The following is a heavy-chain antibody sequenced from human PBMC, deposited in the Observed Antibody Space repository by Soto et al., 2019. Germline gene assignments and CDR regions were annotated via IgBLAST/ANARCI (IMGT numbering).Heavy chain of an antibody. Sequence: QVQLVQSGAEVKKPGASVKVSCKASGYTFTSYGTSWVRQAPGQGLEWMGWINAYNGNTNYAQKLQGRVTMTTDTSTSPACMELRSLRSDDTAVYYCARDVGYGLIDYWGQATLVTVSS. CDR2: INAYNGNT. D-gene: IGHD5-18*01. CDR3: ARDVGYGLIDY. CDR1: GYTFTSYG. V-gene: IGHV1-18*01. J-gene: IGHJ4*02.